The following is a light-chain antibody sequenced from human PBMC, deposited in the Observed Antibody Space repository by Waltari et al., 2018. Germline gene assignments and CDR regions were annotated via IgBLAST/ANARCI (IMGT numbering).Light chain of an antibody. J-gene: IGKJ3*01. CDR1: QSLLSSNGYNY. CDR2: YGA. Sequence: DIVMTQTPLSLPVTLGEPASISCRSSQSLLSSNGYNYLNWYLQKPGRSPQLLIYYGANRASGVPDRFSGGGSGTDFTLKITRVEAEDVGLYYCMQALQTPFTFGPGTKLDIK. V-gene: IGKV2-28*01. CDR3: MQALQTPFT.